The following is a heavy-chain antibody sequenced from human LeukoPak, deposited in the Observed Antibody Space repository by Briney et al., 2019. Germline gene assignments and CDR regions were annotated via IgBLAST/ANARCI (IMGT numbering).Heavy chain of an antibody. CDR3: AREAKHYDILTGYYPEYYFDY. CDR1: GGSISSYY. V-gene: IGHV4-4*07. Sequence: PSETLSLTCTVSGGSISSYYWSWIRQPAGKGLEWIGRIYTSGSTNYNPSLKSRVTMPVDTSKNQFSLKLSSVTAADTAVYYCAREAKHYDILTGYYPEYYFDYWGQGTLVTVSS. J-gene: IGHJ4*02. D-gene: IGHD3-9*01. CDR2: IYTSGST.